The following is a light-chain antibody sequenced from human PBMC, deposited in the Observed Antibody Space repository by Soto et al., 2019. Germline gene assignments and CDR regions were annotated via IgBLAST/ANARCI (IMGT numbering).Light chain of an antibody. J-gene: IGLJ2*01. CDR1: SSNIGAGYD. V-gene: IGLV1-40*01. CDR2: GNS. Sequence: QAVVTQPPSVSGAPGQRVTISCTGSSSNIGAGYDVHGYKQLPGTAPKLLIYGNSNRPSGVPDRFSGSKSGTSASLAITGLQAEDEADYYCQSYDSSLSGVVFGGGTKLTVL. CDR3: QSYDSSLSGVV.